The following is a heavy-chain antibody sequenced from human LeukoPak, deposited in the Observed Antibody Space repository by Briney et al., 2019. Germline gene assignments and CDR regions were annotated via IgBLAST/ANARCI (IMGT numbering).Heavy chain of an antibody. Sequence: GGPLRLSCAASGFTFSSYWMHWVRQAPGKGLVWVSRINSDGSSTSYADSVKGRFTISRDNAKNTLYPQMNSLRAEDTAVYYCARGGYYYDSSGYIWGQGTLVTVSS. J-gene: IGHJ4*02. D-gene: IGHD3-22*01. CDR2: INSDGSST. CDR1: GFTFSSYW. CDR3: ARGGYYYDSSGYI. V-gene: IGHV3-74*01.